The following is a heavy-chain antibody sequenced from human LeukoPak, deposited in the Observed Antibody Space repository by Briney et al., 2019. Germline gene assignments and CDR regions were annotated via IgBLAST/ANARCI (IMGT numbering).Heavy chain of an antibody. J-gene: IGHJ6*02. V-gene: IGHV4-59*08. CDR1: GGSISSYY. CDR2: ISYSGNT. Sequence: PSETLSLTCTVSGGSISSYYWSWIRQPPGRRLEWIGYISYSGNTNYNPSLQSRVTISVDTSKNQFSLKLNSVTAADTAVYYCARHGGYSSPLSVWGQGTTVTVSS. CDR3: ARHGGYSSPLSV. D-gene: IGHD6-13*01.